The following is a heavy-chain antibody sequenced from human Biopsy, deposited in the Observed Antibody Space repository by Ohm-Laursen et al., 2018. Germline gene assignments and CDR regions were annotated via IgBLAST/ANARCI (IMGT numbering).Heavy chain of an antibody. CDR3: AANSENCGGDCYIY. CDR1: GDRFTEFS. CDR2: FDPEEGQR. J-gene: IGHJ4*02. Sequence: SVKVSCKVSGDRFTEFSIHWVRQAPGKGLEWMGGFDPEEGQRTYAQKFQGRLTMTEDTSADTAYMELRGLRSEDAAVYYCAANSENCGGDCYIYWGQGTQVTVSS. V-gene: IGHV1-24*01. D-gene: IGHD2-21*02.